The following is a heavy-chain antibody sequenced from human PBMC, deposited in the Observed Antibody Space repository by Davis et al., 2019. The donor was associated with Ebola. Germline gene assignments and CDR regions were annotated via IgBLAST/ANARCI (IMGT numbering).Heavy chain of an antibody. V-gene: IGHV4-34*01. D-gene: IGHD2-2*02. Sequence: SETLSLTCAVYGGSSSGYYWSWIRQPPWKVLEWIGEINHSGSTNYNPSLKSRVTISVNTSKNQFSLKLSSVTAADTAVYYCARHHGYCSSTSCYMHYYYGRDVWGQGTTVTVSS. CDR1: GGSSSGYY. CDR3: ARHHGYCSSTSCYMHYYYGRDV. CDR2: INHSGST. J-gene: IGHJ6*02.